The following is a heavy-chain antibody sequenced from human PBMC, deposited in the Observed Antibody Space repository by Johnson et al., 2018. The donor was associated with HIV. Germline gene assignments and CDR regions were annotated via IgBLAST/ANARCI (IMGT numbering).Heavy chain of an antibody. J-gene: IGHJ3*02. CDR1: GFSVSSYA. Sequence: QVQLVESGGGLVQPGGSLRLSCAASGFSVSSYAMHWVRQAPGKGLEWVAVISYDGSNKYYADSVKGRFTISRDNSKTTLYLQMNSLRDEDTAVYYCANSLLLDAFNIWGQGTMVTVSS. CDR3: ANSLLLDAFNI. V-gene: IGHV3-30-3*01. CDR2: ISYDGSNK. D-gene: IGHD2-15*01.